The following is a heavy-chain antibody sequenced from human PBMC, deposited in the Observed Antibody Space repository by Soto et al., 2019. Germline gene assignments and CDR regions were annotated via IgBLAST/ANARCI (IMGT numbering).Heavy chain of an antibody. CDR3: ARSYCGGDCYSPSPDY. V-gene: IGHV5-51*01. J-gene: IGHJ4*02. Sequence: GESLKISCKGSGYSFTSYWIGWVRQMPGKGLEWMGIIYPGDSDTRYSPSFQGRVTISADKSISTAYLQWSSLKASDTAMYYCARSYCGGDCYSPSPDYWGQGTLVTVSS. D-gene: IGHD2-21*02. CDR1: GYSFTSYW. CDR2: IYPGDSDT.